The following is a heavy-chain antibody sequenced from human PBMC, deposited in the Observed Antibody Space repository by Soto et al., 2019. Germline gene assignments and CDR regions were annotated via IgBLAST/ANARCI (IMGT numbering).Heavy chain of an antibody. CDR2: ISSSGSII. CDR1: GFTFSDYY. Sequence: VRLLEAGGGLKQPGGSLRLSCAASGFTFSDYYMSWIRQAPGKGLEWVSYISSSGSIIYYADSVKGRFTISRDNAKNSLYLQMNSLRAEDTAVYYCARDLGYYDSSGYFDYWGQGTLVTVSS. V-gene: IGHV3-11*01. D-gene: IGHD3-22*01. CDR3: ARDLGYYDSSGYFDY. J-gene: IGHJ4*02.